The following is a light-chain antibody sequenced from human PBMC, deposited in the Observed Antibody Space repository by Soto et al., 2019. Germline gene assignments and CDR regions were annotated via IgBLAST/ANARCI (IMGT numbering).Light chain of an antibody. Sequence: EIVMTQSPVTLSVSPGERATLSCRASQSVRSNLAWYQHKPGQAPSLLIYSAFTRATGIPARFSGTGSGTEFTLTISSLQSEDFALYYCQQYNDWPLTFGQGTKVEV. CDR1: QSVRSN. V-gene: IGKV3-15*01. CDR3: QQYNDWPLT. CDR2: SAF. J-gene: IGKJ1*01.